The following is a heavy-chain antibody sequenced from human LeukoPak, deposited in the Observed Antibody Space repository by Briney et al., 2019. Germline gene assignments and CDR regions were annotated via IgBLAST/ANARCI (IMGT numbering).Heavy chain of an antibody. CDR2: MNPNSANT. CDR1: GYTFTSHD. D-gene: IGHD4-17*01. J-gene: IGHJ4*02. CDR3: ARGFGAHDYDIDY. Sequence: ASVKVSCKASGYTFTSHDINWVRQATGQGLEWMGWMNPNSANTGYAQKFQGRVTMTRDTSIGTAYMELSSLRPEDTAVYYCARGFGAHDYDIDYWGQGTLVTVSS. V-gene: IGHV1-8*01.